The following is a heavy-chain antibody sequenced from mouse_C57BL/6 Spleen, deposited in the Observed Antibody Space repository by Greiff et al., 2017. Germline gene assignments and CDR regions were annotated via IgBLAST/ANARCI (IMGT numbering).Heavy chain of an antibody. CDR3: ARSGGYYPFDY. J-gene: IGHJ2*01. Sequence: DVQLQESGPELVKPGASVKISCKASGYSFTGYYMNWVKQSPEKSLEWIGEINPSTGGTTYNQKFKAKATLTVDKSSSTAYMQLKSLTSEDSAVYYCARSGGYYPFDYWGQGTTLTVSS. CDR1: GYSFTGYY. D-gene: IGHD2-3*01. CDR2: INPSTGGT. V-gene: IGHV1-42*01.